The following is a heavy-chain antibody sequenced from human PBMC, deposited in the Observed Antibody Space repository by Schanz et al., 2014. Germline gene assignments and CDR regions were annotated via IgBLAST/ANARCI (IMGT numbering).Heavy chain of an antibody. CDR3: AKEWSPSF. J-gene: IGHJ4*02. CDR1: RFTFSNYA. CDR2: ISGSGGST. Sequence: VQLVESGGGVVQPGRSLRLSCAASRFTFSNYAMSWVRQAPGKGLEWVSAISGSGGSTYYADSVKGRFTISRDNSKNTLYLQMNSLRPEDTAIYYCAKEWSPSFWGQGTLVTVSS. D-gene: IGHD1-26*01. V-gene: IGHV3-23*04.